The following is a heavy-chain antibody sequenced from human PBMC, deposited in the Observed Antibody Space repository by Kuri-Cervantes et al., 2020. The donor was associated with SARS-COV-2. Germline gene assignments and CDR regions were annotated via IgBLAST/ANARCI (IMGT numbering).Heavy chain of an antibody. CDR2: ISSSSSTI. J-gene: IGHJ4*02. D-gene: IGHD3-22*01. CDR1: GFTFSSYS. V-gene: IGHV3-48*01. CDR3: ARGGGGYYQTYFDY. Sequence: GGSLRLSCAASGFTFSSYSMNWVRQAPGKGLEWVSYISSSSSTIYYADSVKGRFTISRDNSKNTLYLQMNSLRAEDTAVYYCARGGGGYYQTYFDYWGQGTLVTVSS.